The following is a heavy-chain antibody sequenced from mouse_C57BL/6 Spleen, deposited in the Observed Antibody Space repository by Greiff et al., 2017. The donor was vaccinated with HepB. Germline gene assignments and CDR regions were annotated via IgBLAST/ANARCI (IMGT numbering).Heavy chain of an antibody. J-gene: IGHJ1*03. V-gene: IGHV5-6*02. CDR1: GFTFSSYG. CDR2: ISSGGSYT. CDR3: ARRGTFTTVVAYWYFYV. D-gene: IGHD1-1*01. Sequence: EVMLVESGGDLVKPGGSLKLSCAASGFTFSSYGMSWVRQTPDKRLEWVATISSGGSYTYYTDSVKGRFTISRDNAKNTLYLQMSSLKSEYTAMYYCARRGTFTTVVAYWYFYVWGTGTTVTFSS.